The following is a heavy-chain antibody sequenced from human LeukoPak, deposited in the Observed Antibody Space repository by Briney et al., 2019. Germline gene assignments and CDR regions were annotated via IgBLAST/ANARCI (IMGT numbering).Heavy chain of an antibody. V-gene: IGHV1-46*01. CDR3: ATGGYSYGYTRAGAYFDY. D-gene: IGHD5-18*01. CDR1: GYTFTSYY. Sequence: ASVKVSCKASGYTFTSYYMHWVRQAPGQGLEWMGIINPSGGSTSYAQKFQGRVTMTRDTSTSTVYMELSSLRSEDTAVYYCATGGYSYGYTRAGAYFDYWGQGTLVTVSS. J-gene: IGHJ4*02. CDR2: INPSGGST.